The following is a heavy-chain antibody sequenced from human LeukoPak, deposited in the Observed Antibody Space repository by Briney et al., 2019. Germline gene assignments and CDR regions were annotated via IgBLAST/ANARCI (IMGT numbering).Heavy chain of an antibody. J-gene: IGHJ4*02. CDR2: VEQDGSEK. CDR3: ASLYCTHTTCYYFDY. CDR1: GFIFENYW. Sequence: GGSLRLSCAASGFIFENYWMNWVRQAPGKGLEWVANVEQDGSEKYYVDSVKGRFTISRDNARNSLYLQMNSLRAEDTAVYYCASLYCTHTTCYYFDYWGQGTLVSVSS. V-gene: IGHV3-7*01. D-gene: IGHD2-2*01.